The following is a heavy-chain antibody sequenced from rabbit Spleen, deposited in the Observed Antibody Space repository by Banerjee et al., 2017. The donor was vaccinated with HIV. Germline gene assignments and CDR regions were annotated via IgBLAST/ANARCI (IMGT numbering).Heavy chain of an antibody. J-gene: IGHJ6*01. V-gene: IGHV1S40*01. CDR3: ARDTGSSFSSYGMDL. Sequence: QSLEESGGDLVKPGASLTLTCTAYGVSFSSNSYMCWVRQAPGKGLEWIACIDAGSSGFTYFASWAKGRFTISKTSSTTVTLQMTSLTAADTATYFCARDTGSSFSSYGMDLWGPGTLVTVS. CDR2: IDAGSSGFT. CDR1: GVSFSSNSY. D-gene: IGHD8-1*01.